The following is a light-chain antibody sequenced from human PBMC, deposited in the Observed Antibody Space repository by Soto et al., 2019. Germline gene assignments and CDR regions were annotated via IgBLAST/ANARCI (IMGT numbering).Light chain of an antibody. Sequence: QSVLTPPPTVSVAPGESVAISGTGSNSNIGAGYDVHWYQQIPGKAPKLLVYNSNSRPSGIPDRFSGSKSGASASLAITGLQAEDEADYYCQSYDIGLTGFYVSGTGTKV. CDR1: NSNIGAGYD. V-gene: IGLV1-40*01. CDR3: QSYDIGLTGFYV. J-gene: IGLJ1*01. CDR2: NSN.